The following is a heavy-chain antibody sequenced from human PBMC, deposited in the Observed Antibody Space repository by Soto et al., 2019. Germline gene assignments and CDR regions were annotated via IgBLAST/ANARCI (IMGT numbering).Heavy chain of an antibody. J-gene: IGHJ4*02. CDR2: IKQDGRET. D-gene: IGHD3-16*01. CDR3: AWGPSHYNYVHVWY. CDR1: GFTFSSYW. Sequence: EVQLVESGGGLVQPGGSLRLSCAASGFTFSSYWMSWVRKSPGNALDCVANIKQDGRETYYVDSVTGRFTISRDYANSEVYLQMESFGAEDTAVYYCAWGPSHYNYVHVWYWGQGTHVIVSS. V-gene: IGHV3-7*04.